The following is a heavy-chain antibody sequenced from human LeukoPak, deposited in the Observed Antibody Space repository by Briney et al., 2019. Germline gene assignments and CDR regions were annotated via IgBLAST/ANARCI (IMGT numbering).Heavy chain of an antibody. CDR2: IRYDGSNK. J-gene: IGHJ5*02. CDR1: GFTFSSYG. V-gene: IGHV3-30*02. CDR3: AKDKWAMVRGVICHWFDP. Sequence: GGSLRLSCAASGFTFSSYGMHWVRQAPGKGLEWVAFIRYDGSNKYYADSVKGRFTISRDNSKNTLYLQMDSLRAEDTAVYYCAKDKWAMVRGVICHWFDPWGQGTLVTVSS. D-gene: IGHD3-10*01.